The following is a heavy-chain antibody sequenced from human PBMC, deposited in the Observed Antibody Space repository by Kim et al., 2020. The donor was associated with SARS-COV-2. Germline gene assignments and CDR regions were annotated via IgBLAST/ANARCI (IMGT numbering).Heavy chain of an antibody. D-gene: IGHD6-25*01. CDR3: AKIAASLRYYYYYYMDV. V-gene: IGHV3-23*01. J-gene: IGHJ6*03. Sequence: GGSLRLSCAASGFTFSSYAMSWVRQAPGKGLEWVSAISGSGGSTYYADSVKGRFTISRDNSKNTLYLQMNSLRAEDTAVYYCAKIAASLRYYYYYYMDVWGKGTTVTVSS. CDR1: GFTFSSYA. CDR2: ISGSGGST.